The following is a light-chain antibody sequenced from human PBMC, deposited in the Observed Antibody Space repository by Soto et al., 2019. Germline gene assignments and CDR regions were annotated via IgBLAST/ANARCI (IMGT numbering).Light chain of an antibody. J-gene: IGLJ2*01. CDR3: GTWDSSRSAVV. CDR1: RSNIGNNY. V-gene: IGLV1-51*01. CDR2: DNN. Sequence: QSVLTQPPSVSAAPGQTVTISCSGSRSNIGNNYVSWYQQLPGTAPKLLIYDNNKRPPGIPDRFSGSKSGTSATLGITGLQTGDEADYYCGTWDSSRSAVVFGGGTKVTVL.